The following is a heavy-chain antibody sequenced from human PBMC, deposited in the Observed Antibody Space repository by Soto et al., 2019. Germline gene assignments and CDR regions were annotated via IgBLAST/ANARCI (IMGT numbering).Heavy chain of an antibody. D-gene: IGHD2-15*01. J-gene: IGHJ3*02. Sequence: GGSLRLSCAASGFTFSSYAMSWVRQAPGKGLEWVSAISGSGGSTYYADSVKGRFTISRDNSKNTLYLQMKSLRAEDTAVYYCAKDLRIPRPWDIVVVVAAADDAFDIWGQGTMVTVSS. CDR1: GFTFSSYA. CDR3: AKDLRIPRPWDIVVVVAAADDAFDI. CDR2: ISGSGGST. V-gene: IGHV3-23*01.